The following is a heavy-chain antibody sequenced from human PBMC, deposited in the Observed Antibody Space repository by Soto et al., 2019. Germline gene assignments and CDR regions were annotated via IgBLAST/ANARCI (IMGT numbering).Heavy chain of an antibody. Sequence: ASVKVSCKASGYTFTSYYMHWVRQAPGQGLEWMGIINPSGGSTSYAQKFQGRVTMTRDTSTSTVYMELSSLRSEDTAVYYCARSLPGRGFNDSSGYPQMRYYYGMDVWGQGTTVTVSS. J-gene: IGHJ6*02. CDR1: GYTFTSYY. D-gene: IGHD3-22*01. CDR3: ARSLPGRGFNDSSGYPQMRYYYGMDV. CDR2: INPSGGST. V-gene: IGHV1-46*01.